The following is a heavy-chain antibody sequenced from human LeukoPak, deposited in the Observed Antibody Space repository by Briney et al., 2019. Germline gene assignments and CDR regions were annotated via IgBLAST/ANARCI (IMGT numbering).Heavy chain of an antibody. CDR2: LKEDGGEE. V-gene: IGHV3-7*03. Sequence: GGSLRLSCRASGFTFSNYWMTWVRQAPGKGLEWVANLKEDGGEENFVDSVKGRFTISRDNAKNSLYLQMNSLRAEDTAVYYCAKDTWDYYDSSGYYFGAFDIWGQGTMVTVSS. D-gene: IGHD3-22*01. CDR1: GFTFSNYW. CDR3: AKDTWDYYDSSGYYFGAFDI. J-gene: IGHJ3*02.